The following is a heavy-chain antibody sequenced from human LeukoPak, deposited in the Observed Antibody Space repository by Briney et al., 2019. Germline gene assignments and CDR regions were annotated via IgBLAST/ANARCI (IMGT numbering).Heavy chain of an antibody. D-gene: IGHD1-7*01. CDR3: AKVFPQYWNYAAFDY. CDR2: ISSSSSYI. CDR1: GFTFSSYS. Sequence: GGSLRLSCAASGFTFSSYSMNWVRQAPGKGLEWVSSISSSSSYIYYADSVKGRFTISRDNAKNSLYLQMNSLRAEDTAVYYCAKVFPQYWNYAAFDYWGQGTLVTVSS. V-gene: IGHV3-21*04. J-gene: IGHJ4*02.